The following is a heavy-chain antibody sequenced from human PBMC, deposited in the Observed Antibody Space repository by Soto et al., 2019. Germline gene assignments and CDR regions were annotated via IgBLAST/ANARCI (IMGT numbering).Heavy chain of an antibody. CDR2: IRSKAYGGTT. Sequence: GGSLRLSCTASGFTFGDYAMSWLVQAPGKGLEWVGFIRSKAYGGTTEYAASVKGRFTISRDDSKSIAYLQMNSLKTEDTAVYYCTRDHSTAILRYFDWPPPGFDYWGQGT. D-gene: IGHD3-9*01. V-gene: IGHV3-49*03. J-gene: IGHJ4*02. CDR1: GFTFGDYA. CDR3: TRDHSTAILRYFDWPPPGFDY.